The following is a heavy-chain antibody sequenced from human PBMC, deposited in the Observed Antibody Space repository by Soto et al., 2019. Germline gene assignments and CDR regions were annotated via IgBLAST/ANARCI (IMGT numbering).Heavy chain of an antibody. Sequence: QVQLVQSGAEVKKPGASVKVSCKASGYTFTSYDINWVRQATGQGLEWMGWMNPNSGNTGYAQKFQDRVTMTRNTSISTAYMELSSLRSEDTAVYYCARVMIQVSWSGGEKHYYYYYMDVWGKGTTVTVSS. CDR3: ARVMIQVSWSGGEKHYYYYYMDV. V-gene: IGHV1-8*01. CDR2: MNPNSGNT. D-gene: IGHD5-18*01. J-gene: IGHJ6*03. CDR1: GYTFTSYD.